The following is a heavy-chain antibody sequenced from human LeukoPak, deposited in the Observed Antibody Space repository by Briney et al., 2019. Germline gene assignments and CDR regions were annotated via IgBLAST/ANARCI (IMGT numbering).Heavy chain of an antibody. CDR2: IYSDNT. D-gene: IGHD5-18*01. CDR1: GFTVSSNS. Sequence: PGGSLRLSCTVSGFTVSSNSMSWVRQAPGKGLEWVSFIYSDNTHYSDSVKGRFTISRDNSKNTLYLQMNSLRADDTAVYYCARDPGYSYGLDYWGQGTLVTVSS. V-gene: IGHV3-53*01. CDR3: ARDPGYSYGLDY. J-gene: IGHJ4*02.